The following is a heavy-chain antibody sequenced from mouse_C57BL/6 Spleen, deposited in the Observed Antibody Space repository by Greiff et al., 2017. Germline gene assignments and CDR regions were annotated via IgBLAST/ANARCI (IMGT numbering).Heavy chain of an antibody. CDR1: GYTFTSYW. CDR3: ARWDRFAY. Sequence: QVQLQQPGAELVKPGASVKLSCKASGYTFTSYWMQWVKQRPGQGLEWIGEIDPSDSYTNYNQKFKGKATLTVDTSSSTAYMQLSSLTSEDSAVYYCARWDRFAYWGQGTLVTVS. J-gene: IGHJ3*01. CDR2: IDPSDSYT. D-gene: IGHD3-3*01. V-gene: IGHV1-50*01.